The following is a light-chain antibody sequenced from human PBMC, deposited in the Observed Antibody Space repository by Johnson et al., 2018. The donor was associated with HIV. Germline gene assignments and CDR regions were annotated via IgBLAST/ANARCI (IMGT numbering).Light chain of an antibody. CDR3: GTWDTSLSAGGV. J-gene: IGLJ1*01. Sequence: QSVFTQPPSVSAAPGQKVTISCSGSSSNIGNKYVSWYQQLPGTAPKLLIYENTKRPSGIPDRFSGSKSGTSATLGITGLQTGDEADYYCGTWDTSLSAGGVFGSGTKVTVL. CDR2: ENT. CDR1: SSNIGNKY. V-gene: IGLV1-51*02.